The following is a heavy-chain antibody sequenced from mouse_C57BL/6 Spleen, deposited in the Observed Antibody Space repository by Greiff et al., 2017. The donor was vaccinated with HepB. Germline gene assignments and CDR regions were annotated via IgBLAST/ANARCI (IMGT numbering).Heavy chain of an antibody. CDR2: IHPNSGST. J-gene: IGHJ1*03. CDR1: GYTFTSYW. CDR3: ARTITTVVGYFDV. D-gene: IGHD1-1*01. V-gene: IGHV1-64*01. Sequence: QVQLQQPGAELVKPGASVKLSCKASGYTFTSYWMHWVKQRPGQGLEWIGMIHPNSGSTNYNEKFKSKATLTVDKSSSTAYMQLSSLTSEDSAVYYCARTITTVVGYFDVWGTGTTVTVSS.